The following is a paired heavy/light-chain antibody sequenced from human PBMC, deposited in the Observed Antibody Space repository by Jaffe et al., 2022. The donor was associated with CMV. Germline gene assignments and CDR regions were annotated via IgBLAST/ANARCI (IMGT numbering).Light chain of an antibody. CDR1: QGISSY. Sequence: IQLTQSPSSLSASVGDRVTITCRASQGISSYLAWYQQKPGKAPKLLIYAASTLQSGVPSRFSGSGSGTDFTLTISSLQPEDFATYYCQQLNSYLLTFGGGTKVEIK. J-gene: IGKJ4*01. CDR2: AAS. V-gene: IGKV1-9*01. CDR3: QQLNSYLLT.
Heavy chain of an antibody. CDR1: GGSISSSSYY. V-gene: IGHV4-39*01. CDR2: IYYSGST. D-gene: IGHD3-10*01. CDR3: ARGEVWGSYYKVRGTQFDY. J-gene: IGHJ4*02. Sequence: QLQLQESGPGLVKPSETLSLTCTVSGGSISSSSYYWGWIRQPPGKGLEWIGSIYYSGSTYYNPSLKSRVTISVDTSKNQFSLKLSSVTAADTAVYYCARGEVWGSYYKVRGTQFDYWGQGTLVTVSS.